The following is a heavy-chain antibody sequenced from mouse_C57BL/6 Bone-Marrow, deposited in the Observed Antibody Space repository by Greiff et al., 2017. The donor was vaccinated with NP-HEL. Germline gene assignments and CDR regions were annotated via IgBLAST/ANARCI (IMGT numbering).Heavy chain of an antibody. CDR3: ARKATVVAKGYYAMDY. CDR2: IWTGGGT. D-gene: IGHD1-1*01. CDR1: GFSLTSYA. Sequence: VQGVESGPGLVAPSQSLSITCTVSGFSLTSYAISWVRQPPGKGLEWLGVIWTGGGTNYNLALKSRLSISKDNSKSQVFLKMNSLQTDDTARYYCARKATVVAKGYYAMDYWGQGTSVTVSS. V-gene: IGHV2-9-1*01. J-gene: IGHJ4*01.